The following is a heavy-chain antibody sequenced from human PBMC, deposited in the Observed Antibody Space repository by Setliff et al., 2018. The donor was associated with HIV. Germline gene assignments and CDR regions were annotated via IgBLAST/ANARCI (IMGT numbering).Heavy chain of an antibody. CDR3: MRWGLPYAIDH. V-gene: IGHV3-7*01. Sequence: GGSLRLSCAASGFPFSNYWMGWVRQAPGKGLEWVANINQDGSAKDYVDSVKGRFTISRDNAKNSLYLQMNSLRVEDTAVYYCMRWGLPYAIDHWGQGMLVTVSS. CDR1: GFPFSNYW. D-gene: IGHD2-21*02. CDR2: INQDGSAK. J-gene: IGHJ4*02.